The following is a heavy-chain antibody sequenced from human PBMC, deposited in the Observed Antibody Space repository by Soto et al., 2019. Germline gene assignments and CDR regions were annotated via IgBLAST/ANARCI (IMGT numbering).Heavy chain of an antibody. V-gene: IGHV4-4*02. Sequence: QVQLQESGPGLVQPSGTLSLTCAVSGDSINNSHWWSWVRQTPGKGLEWIGETYHSGTTNYNPSLKTRVTISLDKSKNQFSLKINYVTASDTAVYYWAREVNSSPARGPNWFDPWGQGTLVAVSS. J-gene: IGHJ5*02. CDR3: AREVNSSPARGPNWFDP. CDR1: GDSINNSHW. D-gene: IGHD6-13*01. CDR2: TYHSGTT.